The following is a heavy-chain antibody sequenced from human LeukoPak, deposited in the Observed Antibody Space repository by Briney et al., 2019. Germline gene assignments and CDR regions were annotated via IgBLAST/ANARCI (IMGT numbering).Heavy chain of an antibody. D-gene: IGHD6-19*01. CDR2: ISYDGSNK. CDR1: GFTFSSYV. Sequence: GRSLRLSCAASGFTFSSYVMHWVRQAPGKGLEWVAVISYDGSNKYYADSVKGRFTISRDNSKNTLYLQMNSLRAEDTAVYYCARDRRYSGWHPFDPWGQGTLVTVSS. V-gene: IGHV3-30-3*01. CDR3: ARDRRYSGWHPFDP. J-gene: IGHJ5*02.